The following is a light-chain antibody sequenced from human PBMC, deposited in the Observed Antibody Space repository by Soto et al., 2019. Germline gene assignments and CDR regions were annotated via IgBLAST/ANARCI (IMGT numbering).Light chain of an antibody. CDR2: AAS. V-gene: IGKV1-39*01. CDR1: QSINYY. Sequence: DIQMTQSPSSLSASVGDRVTITCRASQSINYYLNWYQQKPGKAPKLLIYAASSLQSGVPPRFSGSGSGTEFTLTISSLQPEDFATYYCQQSYSTPQTFGQGTKVEIK. CDR3: QQSYSTPQT. J-gene: IGKJ1*01.